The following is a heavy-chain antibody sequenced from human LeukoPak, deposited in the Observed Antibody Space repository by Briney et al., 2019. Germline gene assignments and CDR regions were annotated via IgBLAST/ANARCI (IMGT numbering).Heavy chain of an antibody. D-gene: IGHD6-19*01. Sequence: GGSLRLSCGASGFTLIDYNMHWVRQAPGKGLEYVAFIQFDGTTEYHTDSVKGRFTMSRDKSKNTLYLQMNSLRGGDTPVYYCARGAAVALELWGQGTLVTVSS. CDR3: ARGAAVALEL. CDR2: IQFDGTTE. J-gene: IGHJ4*02. CDR1: GFTLIDYN. V-gene: IGHV3-30*02.